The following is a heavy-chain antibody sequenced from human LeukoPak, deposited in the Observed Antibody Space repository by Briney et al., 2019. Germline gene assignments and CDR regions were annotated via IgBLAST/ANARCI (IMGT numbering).Heavy chain of an antibody. CDR1: GGTFSSYA. Sequence: GASVKVSCKASGGTFSSYAISWVRQAPGQGLEWMGRIIPILGIANYAQKFHGRVTITADKSTSTAYMELSSLRSEDTAVYYCALYGVNFDYWGQGTLVTVSS. D-gene: IGHD4-17*01. CDR2: IIPILGIA. V-gene: IGHV1-69*04. CDR3: ALYGVNFDY. J-gene: IGHJ4*02.